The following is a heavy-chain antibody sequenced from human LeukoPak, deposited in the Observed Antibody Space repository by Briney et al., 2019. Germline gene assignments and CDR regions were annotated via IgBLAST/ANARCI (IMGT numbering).Heavy chain of an antibody. D-gene: IGHD2-2*01. J-gene: IGHJ5*02. CDR1: IGSFSDYY. CDR3: ARGRGTGVVEPAAMRFAWFDP. Sequence: SETLSLTCAVHIGSFSDYYWSWIRQTPGKGLEWIGEISHSGSTNYNPSFQSRVTISVDTSKNQFSLKLTSVTAADTAVYYCARGRGTGVVEPAAMRFAWFDPWAREPWSPSPQ. V-gene: IGHV4-34*01. CDR2: ISHSGST.